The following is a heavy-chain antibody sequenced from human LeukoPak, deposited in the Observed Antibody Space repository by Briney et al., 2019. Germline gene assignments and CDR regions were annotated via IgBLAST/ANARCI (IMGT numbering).Heavy chain of an antibody. CDR1: GGSINNYY. Sequence: PSETLSLTCTVSGGSINNYYWSWIRQPAGKGLEWIGRIYTRGSTNYNPSLKSRVTMSVDTSKNQFSLKLSSATAADTAVYYCARGRYCSADICSGGDAFDIWGQGTMVSVSS. CDR3: ARGRYCSADICSGGDAFDI. J-gene: IGHJ3*02. D-gene: IGHD2-15*01. V-gene: IGHV4-4*07. CDR2: IYTRGST.